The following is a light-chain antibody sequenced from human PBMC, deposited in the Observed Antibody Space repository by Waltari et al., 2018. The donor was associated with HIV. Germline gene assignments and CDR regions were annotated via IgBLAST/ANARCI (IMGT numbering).Light chain of an antibody. CDR1: SYEFDLHNF. J-gene: IGLJ2*01. CDR3: TTYTAKDALL. CDR2: GVN. V-gene: IGLV2-14*01. Sequence: SALTQPASVSGSPGQSVTISCTGTSYEFDLHNFLSWYQHHPGKAPRLIIFGVNSRPSVISSRFSAAKSGDTASLTISGLQSGDEADYYCTTYTAKDALLIGSGTKLTVL.